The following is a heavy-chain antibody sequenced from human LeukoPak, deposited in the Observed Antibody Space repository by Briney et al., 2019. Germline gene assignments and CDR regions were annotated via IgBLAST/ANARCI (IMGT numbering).Heavy chain of an antibody. Sequence: SETLSLTCTVSGGSMINSHYWGWIRRSPGWGLEWIGIIYYSGSTYYNPSLKSRITISVDSSKNHFSLELRSVTAADTAIYYCARNRAGIPRLDVFELWGPGTKVTVSS. CDR2: IYYSGST. CDR1: GGSMINSHY. J-gene: IGHJ3*01. CDR3: ARNRAGIPRLDVFEL. D-gene: IGHD6-19*01. V-gene: IGHV4-39*02.